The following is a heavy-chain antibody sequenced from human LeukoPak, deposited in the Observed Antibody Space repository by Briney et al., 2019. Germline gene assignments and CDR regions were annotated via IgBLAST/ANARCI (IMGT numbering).Heavy chain of an antibody. CDR3: AKLRSGGVAAGNY. J-gene: IGHJ4*02. Sequence: GGSLRLSCAASGFTFSTYAMTWVRQAPGKGLEWVSVISGSDGSTYYADSVKGRFTISRDDSKNTLYLQMNSLRAEDTALYYCAKLRSGGVAAGNYWGQGTLVTVSS. CDR1: GFTFSTYA. CDR2: ISGSDGST. D-gene: IGHD6-13*01. V-gene: IGHV3-23*01.